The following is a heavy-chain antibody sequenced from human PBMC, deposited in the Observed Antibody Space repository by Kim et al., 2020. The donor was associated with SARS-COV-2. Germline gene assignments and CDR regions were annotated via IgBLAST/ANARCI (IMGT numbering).Heavy chain of an antibody. Sequence: GGSLRLSCAASGFTFNIYAMHWVRQGPGKGLEWVAVISYDGSNKYYANSVKGRFTISRDNSKNTLYLQMNSLRPEDTAVYYCARAYSGNYYYGMDVWGQG. V-gene: IGHV3-30*04. CDR1: GFTFNIYA. D-gene: IGHD1-26*01. CDR3: ARAYSGNYYYGMDV. CDR2: ISYDGSNK. J-gene: IGHJ6*02.